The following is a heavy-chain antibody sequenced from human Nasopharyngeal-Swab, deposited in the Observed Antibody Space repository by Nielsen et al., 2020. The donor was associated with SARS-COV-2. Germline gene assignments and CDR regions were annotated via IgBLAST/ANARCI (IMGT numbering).Heavy chain of an antibody. CDR2: ISWNSGSI. D-gene: IGHD4-17*01. J-gene: IGHJ6*02. Sequence: SLKISCAASGFTFDDYAMHWVRQAPGKGLEWVSGISWNSGSIGYADSVKGRFTISRDNAKNSLYLQMNSLRAEDTAVYYCARDSITYGDQNYYYGMDVWGQGTTVTVSS. CDR1: GFTFDDYA. V-gene: IGHV3-9*01. CDR3: ARDSITYGDQNYYYGMDV.